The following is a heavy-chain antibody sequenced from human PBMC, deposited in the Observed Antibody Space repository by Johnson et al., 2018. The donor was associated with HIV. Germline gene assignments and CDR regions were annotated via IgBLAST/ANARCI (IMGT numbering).Heavy chain of an antibody. V-gene: IGHV3-7*01. CDR3: ARDGVVVVAGGWGVYDI. J-gene: IGHJ3*02. CDR2: IKQDGSEK. CDR1: GFTVSSNY. Sequence: VQLVESGGGFIQPGGSLRLSCAASGFTVSSNYMSWVRQAPGKGLEWVANIKQDGSEKYYVDSVKGRFTISRDNAKNSVYLEMNSLRDEDTAVYYCARDGVVVVAGGWGVYDIWGQGTMVSVSS. D-gene: IGHD2-15*01.